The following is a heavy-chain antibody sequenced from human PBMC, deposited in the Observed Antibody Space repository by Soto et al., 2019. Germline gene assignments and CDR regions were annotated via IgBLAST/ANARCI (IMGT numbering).Heavy chain of an antibody. CDR3: XXXXXXXXXXXXXXDV. V-gene: IGHV1-18*01. CDR2: VTAYNGNA. Sequence: QVQLVQSGAEVKKPGASVKVSCKASGYTFTNYGINWVRQAPGQGLEWMGWVTAYNGNANYVQRLQDRVTMTTDTSTNTAYMELRSLRFXXXXXXXXXXXXXXXXXXXXXXDVWGQGTTVT. J-gene: IGHJ6*02. CDR1: GYTFTNYG.